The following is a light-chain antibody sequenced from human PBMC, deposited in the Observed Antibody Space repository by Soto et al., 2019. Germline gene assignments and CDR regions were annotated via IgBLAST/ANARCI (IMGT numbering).Light chain of an antibody. V-gene: IGKV1-39*01. CDR3: QQSYSTPWT. Sequence: DIQMTQSPSSLSASVGDRVTITCRASQSIRTYLNWYQQKPSKAPKLLIYAASSLQSGVPSRFSGSGSGTDFTLTISSLQPEDFATYYCQQSYSTPWTFGQGTKVDIK. J-gene: IGKJ1*01. CDR1: QSIRTY. CDR2: AAS.